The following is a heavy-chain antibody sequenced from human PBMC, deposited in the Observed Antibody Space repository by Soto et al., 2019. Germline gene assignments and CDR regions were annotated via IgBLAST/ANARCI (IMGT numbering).Heavy chain of an antibody. D-gene: IGHD2-2*01. CDR1: GGSINDDTYY. V-gene: IGHV4-39*01. CDR2: IYYSGTS. J-gene: IGHJ6*02. Sequence: PSETLSLTCTVSGGSINDDTYYWGWIRQPPGKGLGWIGSIYYSGTSSYNPSLESRVTMSVDTSKKQLSLRLRSVTAADTAVYYCAADIVVLPAALGYYYYYGMDVWGQGTTVTVSS. CDR3: AADIVVLPAALGYYYYYGMDV.